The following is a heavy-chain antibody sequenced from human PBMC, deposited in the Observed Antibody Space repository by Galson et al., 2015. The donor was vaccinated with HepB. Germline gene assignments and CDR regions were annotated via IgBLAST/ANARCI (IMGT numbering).Heavy chain of an antibody. D-gene: IGHD3-22*01. J-gene: IGHJ5*02. Sequence: SLRLSCAASGFTFSSYAMHWVRQAPGKGLEWVAAISYDGSNKYYADSVKGRFTISRDNSKNTLYLQMNSLRAEDTAVYYCARGQTVVVNLYNWFDPWGQGTLVTVSS. CDR1: GFTFSSYA. CDR2: ISYDGSNK. V-gene: IGHV3-30-3*01. CDR3: ARGQTVVVNLYNWFDP.